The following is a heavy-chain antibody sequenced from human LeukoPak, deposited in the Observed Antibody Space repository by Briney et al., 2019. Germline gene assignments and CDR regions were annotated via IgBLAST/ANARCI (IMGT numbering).Heavy chain of an antibody. CDR2: MDYSGST. J-gene: IGHJ4*02. CDR1: GASISSSSYY. V-gene: IGHV4-39*01. Sequence: SETLSLTCTVSGASISSSSYYWAWIRQPPGKGLEWIGSMDYSGSTYYKPSLKSRVTISVDTSKNQFSLKLSSVTAADTAVYYCARANWGSLDYWGQGTLVTVSS. CDR3: ARANWGSLDY. D-gene: IGHD7-27*01.